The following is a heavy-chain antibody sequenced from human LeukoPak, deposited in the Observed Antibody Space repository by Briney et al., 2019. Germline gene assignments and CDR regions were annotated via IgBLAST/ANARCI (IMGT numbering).Heavy chain of an antibody. CDR3: ARVPIYYYDSSGYLDAFDI. CDR1: GGSISSYY. Sequence: SETLSLTCTVSGGSISSYYWSWIRQPAGKGLEWIGRIYTSGSTNYNPSLKCRVTMSVDTSKNQFSLKLSSVTAADTAVYYCARVPIYYYDSSGYLDAFDIWGQGTTVTVSS. D-gene: IGHD3-22*01. CDR2: IYTSGST. J-gene: IGHJ3*02. V-gene: IGHV4-4*07.